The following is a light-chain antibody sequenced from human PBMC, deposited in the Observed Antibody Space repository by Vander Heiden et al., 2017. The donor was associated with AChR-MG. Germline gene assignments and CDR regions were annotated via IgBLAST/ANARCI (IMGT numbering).Light chain of an antibody. CDR1: QSVSSNY. CDR2: GTS. Sequence: EIVLTQSPGTLSLSPGERATLSCRASQSVSSNYLAWYQQKPGQAPRLLIYGTSSRATGIPDRFSGSGYGTDFTLTISRREPEDFAVYYCQQYGSSPQFTFGHGTKVDIK. V-gene: IGKV3-20*01. CDR3: QQYGSSPQFT. J-gene: IGKJ3*01.